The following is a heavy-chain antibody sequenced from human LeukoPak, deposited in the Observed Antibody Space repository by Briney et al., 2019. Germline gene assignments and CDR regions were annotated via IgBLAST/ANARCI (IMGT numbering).Heavy chain of an antibody. CDR1: GGSISSGGYY. J-gene: IGHJ4*02. V-gene: IGHV4-31*03. CDR3: ARSTTVVTRYFDY. D-gene: IGHD4-23*01. Sequence: SETLSLTCTVSGGSISSGGYYWGWIRQHPGKGLEWIGYIYYSGSTYYNPSLKSRVTISVDTSKNQFSLKLSSVTAADTAVYYCARSTTVVTRYFDYWGQGTLVTVSS. CDR2: IYYSGST.